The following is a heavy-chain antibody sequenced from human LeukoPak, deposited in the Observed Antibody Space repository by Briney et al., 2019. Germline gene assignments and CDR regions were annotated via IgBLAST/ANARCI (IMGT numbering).Heavy chain of an antibody. Sequence: SQTLSLTCTVSGGSISSGGYYWSWIRQHPGKGLEWIGYIYYSGCTYYNPSLKSRVTISVDTSKNQFSLKLSSVTAADTAVYYCARQTYYYDSSGEYWGQGTLVTVSS. CDR2: IYYSGCT. J-gene: IGHJ4*02. V-gene: IGHV4-31*03. CDR1: GGSISSGGYY. D-gene: IGHD3-22*01. CDR3: ARQTYYYDSSGEY.